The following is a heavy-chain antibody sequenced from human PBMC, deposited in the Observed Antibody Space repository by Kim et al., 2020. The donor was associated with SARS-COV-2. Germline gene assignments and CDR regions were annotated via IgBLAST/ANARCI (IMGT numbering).Heavy chain of an antibody. V-gene: IGHV3-23*01. CDR3: AKGRFSGSYRFDS. J-gene: IGHJ4*02. Sequence: ADPGKGRFTIARDNSRNTVYLQMNSLRVEDTAVYYCAKGRFSGSYRFDSWGQGSLVTVSS. D-gene: IGHD1-26*01.